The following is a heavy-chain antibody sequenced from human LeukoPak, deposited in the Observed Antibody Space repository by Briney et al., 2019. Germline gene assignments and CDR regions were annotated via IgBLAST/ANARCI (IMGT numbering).Heavy chain of an antibody. CDR1: GFTFSSYS. J-gene: IGHJ4*02. V-gene: IGHV3-48*04. CDR3: ARDVATRNGLDY. D-gene: IGHD5-12*01. Sequence: GGSLRLSCAASGFTFSSYSMHWVRQAPGKGLEWVSYISSTGTTIYYADSVKGRFTISRDNAKNSLYLQMNSLRAEDTAVYYCARDVATRNGLDYWGQGTLVTVSS. CDR2: ISSTGTTI.